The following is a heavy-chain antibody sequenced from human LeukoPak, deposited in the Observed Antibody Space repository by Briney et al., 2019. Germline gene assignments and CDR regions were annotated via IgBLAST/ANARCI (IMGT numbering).Heavy chain of an antibody. D-gene: IGHD3-22*01. CDR1: GFTFSSYE. CDR2: ISGSGSTI. CDR3: ARDRYYYDSSGYYFYDY. J-gene: IGHJ4*02. V-gene: IGHV3-48*03. Sequence: PGGSLRLSCAASGFTFSSYEMNWVRQAPGKGLEWVSYISGSGSTIYYADSVKGRFTISRDNAKNSLYLQMNSLRAEDTAVYYCARDRYYYDSSGYYFYDYWGQGTLVTVSS.